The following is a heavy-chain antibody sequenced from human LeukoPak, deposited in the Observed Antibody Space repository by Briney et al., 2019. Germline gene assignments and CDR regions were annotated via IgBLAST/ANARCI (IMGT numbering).Heavy chain of an antibody. V-gene: IGHV3-15*07. D-gene: IGHD2-21*02. J-gene: IGHJ6*02. CDR1: GFTFSNAW. CDR3: ARVRIDCGGDCSSYYYYGMDV. CDR2: IKSKTDGGTT. Sequence: GGSLRLSCAASGFTFSNAWMNWVRQAPGKGLEWVGRIKSKTDGGTTDYAAPVKGRFTISRDDSKNTLYLQMNSLKTEGTAVYYCARVRIDCGGDCSSYYYYGMDVWGQGTTVTVSS.